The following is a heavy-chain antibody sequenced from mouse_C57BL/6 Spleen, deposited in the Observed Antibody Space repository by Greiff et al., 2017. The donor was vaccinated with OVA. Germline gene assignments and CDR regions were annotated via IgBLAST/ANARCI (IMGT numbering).Heavy chain of an antibody. J-gene: IGHJ3*01. Sequence: EVKLVESGGGLVQPGGSLKLSCAASGFTFSDYYMYWVRQTPEKRLAWVAYISNGGGSTYYPDTVKGRFTISRDNAKNTLYRQMIRLKSEDTAMYYCARQLYYVSSYPPFAYWGQGTLVTVSA. D-gene: IGHD1-1*01. CDR3: ARQLYYVSSYPPFAY. V-gene: IGHV5-12*01. CDR2: ISNGGGST. CDR1: GFTFSDYY.